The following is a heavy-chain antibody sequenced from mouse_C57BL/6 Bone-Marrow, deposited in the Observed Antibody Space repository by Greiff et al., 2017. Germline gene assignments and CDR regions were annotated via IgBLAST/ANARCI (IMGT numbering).Heavy chain of an antibody. CDR2: IYPRSGNT. Sequence: QVQLQQSGAELARPGASVKLSCKASGYTFTSYGISWVKQRTGQGLEWIGEIYPRSGNTYYNEKFKGKATLTADKSSSTAYMELRSLTSEDSAVYFCARSEYGSSRYFDVWGTGTTVTVSS. CDR1: GYTFTSYG. CDR3: ARSEYGSSRYFDV. D-gene: IGHD1-1*01. J-gene: IGHJ1*03. V-gene: IGHV1-81*01.